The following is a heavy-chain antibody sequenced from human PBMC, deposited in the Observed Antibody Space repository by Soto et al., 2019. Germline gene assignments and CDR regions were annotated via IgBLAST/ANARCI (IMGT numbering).Heavy chain of an antibody. J-gene: IGHJ6*02. CDR3: AAVSSSIAARRGYYYYGMDV. Sequence: SVKVSCKASGFTFTSSAVQWVRQARGQRLEWIGWIVVGSGNTNYAQKFQERVTITRDMSTSTAYMELSSLRSEDTAVYYCAAVSSSIAARRGYYYYGMDVWGQGTTVTVSS. V-gene: IGHV1-58*01. CDR1: GFTFTSSA. D-gene: IGHD6-6*01. CDR2: IVVGSGNT.